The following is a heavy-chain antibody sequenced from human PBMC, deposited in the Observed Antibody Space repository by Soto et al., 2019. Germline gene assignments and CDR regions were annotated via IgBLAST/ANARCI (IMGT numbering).Heavy chain of an antibody. CDR2: IYWDDDK. CDR3: AQTYYYDSSGYSH. D-gene: IGHD3-22*01. J-gene: IGHJ4*02. CDR1: GGSISSGDYY. V-gene: IGHV2-5*08. Sequence: TLSLTCTVSGGSISSGDYYWSWIRQPPGKALEWLAVIYWDDDKRYSPSLKSRLTITKDTSKNQVVLTMTNMDPVDTATYYCAQTYYYDSSGYSHWGQGTLVTVSS.